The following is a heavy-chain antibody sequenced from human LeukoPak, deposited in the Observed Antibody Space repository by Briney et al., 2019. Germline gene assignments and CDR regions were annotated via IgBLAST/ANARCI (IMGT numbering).Heavy chain of an antibody. Sequence: GGSLRLSCAVSGFMFTTYGMHWVRQAPGKGLEWVALISFDGSEKYYADSVKGRFTISRDNSKNTLYLQMNSLRAEDTAVYYCAKVYSAGWYPGYFDYWGQGTLVTVSS. D-gene: IGHD6-19*01. J-gene: IGHJ4*02. CDR1: GFMFTTYG. V-gene: IGHV3-30*18. CDR2: ISFDGSEK. CDR3: AKVYSAGWYPGYFDY.